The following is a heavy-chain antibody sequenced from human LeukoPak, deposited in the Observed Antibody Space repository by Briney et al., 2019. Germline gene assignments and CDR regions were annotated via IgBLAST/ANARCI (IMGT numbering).Heavy chain of an antibody. J-gene: IGHJ5*02. D-gene: IGHD3-3*01. V-gene: IGHV6-1*01. Sequence: SQTLSLTCAISGDSVSSNSAAWNWVRQSPSRGLEWLGRTYYRSKWYNDYAVSVKSRITINPDTSKNQFSLQLNSVTPEDTAVYYCAGDIYDFWTNGGWFDPWGQGTLVTVSS. CDR3: AGDIYDFWTNGGWFDP. CDR1: GDSVSSNSAA. CDR2: TYYRSKWYN.